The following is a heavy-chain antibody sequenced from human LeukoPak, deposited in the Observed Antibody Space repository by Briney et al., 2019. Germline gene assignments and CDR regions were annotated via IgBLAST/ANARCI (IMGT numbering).Heavy chain of an antibody. V-gene: IGHV3-48*02. CDR3: ARVAAGYSVNYFDY. CDR2: ISTGSSTT. D-gene: IGHD4-23*01. J-gene: IGHJ4*02. Sequence: GGSLRLSCAASEFAFSTYDMNWVRQAPGKGLEWVSYISTGSSTTYYADSVKGRFTISRDNVENSLYLQMNSLRDEDTAVYYCARVAAGYSVNYFDYWGQGTLVTVSS. CDR1: EFAFSTYD.